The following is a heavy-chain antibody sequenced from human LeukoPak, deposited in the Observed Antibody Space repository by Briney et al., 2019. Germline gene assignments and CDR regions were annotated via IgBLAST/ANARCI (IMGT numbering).Heavy chain of an antibody. J-gene: IGHJ4*02. CDR3: ARLSSRGLSGSYYIYFDY. D-gene: IGHD1-26*01. V-gene: IGHV5-51*01. Sequence: PGESLKISCKGSGYSLTSYWIGWVRQMPGKGLEWMGIIYPGDSDTRYSPSFQGQVTISADKSISTAYLQWSSLKASDTAMYYCARLSSRGLSGSYYIYFDYWGQGTLVTVSS. CDR1: GYSLTSYW. CDR2: IYPGDSDT.